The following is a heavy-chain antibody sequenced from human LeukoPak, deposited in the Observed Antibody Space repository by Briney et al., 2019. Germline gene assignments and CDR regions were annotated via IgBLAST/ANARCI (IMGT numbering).Heavy chain of an antibody. Sequence: SETLSLTCTVSGGSTNSYYWNWIRQPPGKGLEWIGYISYSGSTKYNPSLKSRVTISLDTSRNQFSLRLSSVTAADTAVYYCASHSGSYYDAFDIWGQGTMVTVSS. D-gene: IGHD1-26*01. J-gene: IGHJ3*02. V-gene: IGHV4-59*01. CDR2: ISYSGST. CDR3: ASHSGSYYDAFDI. CDR1: GGSTNSYY.